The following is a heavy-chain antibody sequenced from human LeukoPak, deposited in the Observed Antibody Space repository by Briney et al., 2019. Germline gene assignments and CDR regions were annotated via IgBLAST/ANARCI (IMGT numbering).Heavy chain of an antibody. CDR3: ASWGAGGNS. D-gene: IGHD3-16*01. CDR2: INPDGSAK. CDR1: GFTLSTYW. V-gene: IGHV3-7*01. Sequence: GGSLRLSCEASGFTLSTYWMNWVRQVPGKGLEWVANINPDGSAKRYVDSVKGRFTIARDNADNSLSLQMNSLRAEDTAEYYCASWGAGGNSWGQGTLVTVSS. J-gene: IGHJ4*02.